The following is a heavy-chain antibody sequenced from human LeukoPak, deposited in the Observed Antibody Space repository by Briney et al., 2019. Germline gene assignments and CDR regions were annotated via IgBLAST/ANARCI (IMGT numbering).Heavy chain of an antibody. Sequence: GASVKVSCKASGYTFTGYYMHWVRRAPGQGLEWMGWINPNSGGTNYAQKFQGRVTMTRDTSISTAYMELSRLRSDDTAVYYCARAMYYDYVWGSSPSAFDIWGQGTMVTVSS. J-gene: IGHJ3*02. D-gene: IGHD3-16*01. CDR2: INPNSGGT. CDR3: ARAMYYDYVWGSSPSAFDI. CDR1: GYTFTGYY. V-gene: IGHV1-2*02.